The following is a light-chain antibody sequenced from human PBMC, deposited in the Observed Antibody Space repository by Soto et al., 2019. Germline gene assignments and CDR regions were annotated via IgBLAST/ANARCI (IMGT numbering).Light chain of an antibody. Sequence: QSVLTQPASVSGSPGQSITISCTGTSSDVGGYNYVSWYQQHPGKAPKLMIYEVSNRPSGVSNRFSGSKSGNTASLPISGLLAEDEADYYCSSYTSSSSDVLGTGTKVTVL. V-gene: IGLV2-14*01. J-gene: IGLJ1*01. CDR2: EVS. CDR3: SSYTSSSSDV. CDR1: SSDVGGYNY.